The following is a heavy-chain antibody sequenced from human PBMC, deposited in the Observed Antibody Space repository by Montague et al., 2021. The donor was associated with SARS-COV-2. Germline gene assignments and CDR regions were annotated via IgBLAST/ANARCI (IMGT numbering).Heavy chain of an antibody. CDR2: IYYGGST. CDR3: ARLRRPDGYSYWFGP. Sequence: SETLSLTCTASGGPISSYYWSWIRQPPGKGLEWIGYIYYGGSTNYSPSFKGRVIMSVDTSNNQFSLRLTSVTAADTAVYYCARLRRPDGYSYWFGPWGQGTLVTVSS. J-gene: IGHJ5*02. D-gene: IGHD5-24*01. V-gene: IGHV4-59*08. CDR1: GGPISSYY.